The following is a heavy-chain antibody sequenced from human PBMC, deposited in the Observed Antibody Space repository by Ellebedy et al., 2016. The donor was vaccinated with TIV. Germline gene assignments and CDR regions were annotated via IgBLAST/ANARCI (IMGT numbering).Heavy chain of an antibody. J-gene: IGHJ4*01. D-gene: IGHD1-26*01. CDR3: AARVGPTNPLPGC. CDR2: ITVRVDGP. CDR1: EFTFTNYG. V-gene: IGHV3-23*01. Sequence: PGGSLRLSCAASEFTFTNYGMAWVRQAPGKGLEWVSGITVRVDGPSYSDFVKGRFTISRDNSKNMLFLPLNSLIAEDTAVYYCAARVGPTNPLPGCWGHGTLVTVSS.